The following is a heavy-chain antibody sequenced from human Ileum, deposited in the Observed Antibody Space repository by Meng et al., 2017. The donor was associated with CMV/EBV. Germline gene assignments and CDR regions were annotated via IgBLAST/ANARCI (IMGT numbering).Heavy chain of an antibody. J-gene: IGHJ4*02. V-gene: IGHV1-3*01. CDR1: GYSFTSLG. D-gene: IGHD6-19*01. Sequence: QDQIVQSGAEVKKPGASVRVSCKASGYSFTSLGMHWVRQTPGQKLEWMGYINGGNGDTAFSPKAQGRVTITRDTSASTAYMELNNLRSEDTGIYYCARSGDPGIIVTGAFDIWGQGTLVTVSS. CDR2: INGGNGDT. CDR3: ARSGDPGIIVTGAFDI.